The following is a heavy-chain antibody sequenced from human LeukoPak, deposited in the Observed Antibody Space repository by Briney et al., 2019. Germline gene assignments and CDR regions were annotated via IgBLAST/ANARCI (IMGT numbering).Heavy chain of an antibody. J-gene: IGHJ4*02. V-gene: IGHV3-23*01. D-gene: IGHD3-10*01. Sequence: GGSLRLPCAASGFTFSSYAMSWVRQAPGKGLEWVSAISGSGGSTYYADSVKGRFTISRDNSKNTLYLQMNSLRAEDTALYYCARVPYGSGSYMLDYWGQGTLVTVSS. CDR3: ARVPYGSGSYMLDY. CDR1: GFTFSSYA. CDR2: ISGSGGST.